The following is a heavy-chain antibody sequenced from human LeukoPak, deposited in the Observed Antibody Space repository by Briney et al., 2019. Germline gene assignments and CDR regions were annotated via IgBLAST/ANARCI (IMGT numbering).Heavy chain of an antibody. J-gene: IGHJ4*02. D-gene: IGHD3-22*01. Sequence: GGSLRLSCAASGFTFSSYGMHCVRQAPGKGLEWVAFIRYDGSNKYYADSVKGRFTISRDNSKNTLYLQMNSLRAEDTAVYYCAKDSKGRGPATYDSSGYPRGGGDYWGQGTLVTVSS. CDR1: GFTFSSYG. V-gene: IGHV3-30*02. CDR2: IRYDGSNK. CDR3: AKDSKGRGPATYDSSGYPRGGGDY.